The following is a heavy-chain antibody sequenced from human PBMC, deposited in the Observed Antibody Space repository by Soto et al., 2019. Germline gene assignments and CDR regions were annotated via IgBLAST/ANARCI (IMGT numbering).Heavy chain of an antibody. CDR3: ARVCGGGSCYYAFDI. Sequence: ASVKVSYKASGYTFTNYGLTWVRQAPGQGLEWMGWIGAYNGVTNYAQKLQGRITMTTDTSTSTAYMELRSLRSDDAAVYYCARVCGGGSCYYAFDIWGQGTMVTVSS. D-gene: IGHD2-15*01. J-gene: IGHJ3*02. CDR1: GYTFTNYG. CDR2: IGAYNGVT. V-gene: IGHV1-18*01.